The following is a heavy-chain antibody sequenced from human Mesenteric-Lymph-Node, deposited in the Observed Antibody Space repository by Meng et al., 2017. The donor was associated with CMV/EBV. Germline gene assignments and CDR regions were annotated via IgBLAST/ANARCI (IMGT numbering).Heavy chain of an antibody. CDR3: AKSVDTAKFDY. Sequence: GESLKISCAASGFTFTTYAMNWVRQAPGKGLEWVSTISGSGGSTYYADSVKGRFTISRDNSKNTLYLQMNSLRAEDTAVYYCAKSVDTAKFDYWGQGTLVTVSS. CDR1: GFTFTTYA. D-gene: IGHD5-18*01. V-gene: IGHV3-23*01. J-gene: IGHJ4*02. CDR2: ISGSGGST.